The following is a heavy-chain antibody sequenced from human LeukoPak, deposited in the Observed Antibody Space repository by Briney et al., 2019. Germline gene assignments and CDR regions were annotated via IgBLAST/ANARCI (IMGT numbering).Heavy chain of an antibody. Sequence: ASVKVSCKASGYSFTSYGISWVRQAPGQGLEWMGWINPNSGGTNYAQKFQGRVTMTRDTSISTAYMELSRLRSDDTAVYYCARAYWGNSDFDYWGQGTLVTVSS. CDR2: INPNSGGT. V-gene: IGHV1-2*02. CDR3: ARAYWGNSDFDY. J-gene: IGHJ4*02. CDR1: GYSFTSYG. D-gene: IGHD3-16*01.